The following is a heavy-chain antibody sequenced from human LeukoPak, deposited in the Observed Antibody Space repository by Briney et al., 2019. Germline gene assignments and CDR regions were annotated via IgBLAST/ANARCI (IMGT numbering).Heavy chain of an antibody. Sequence: ASVKVSCKASGYTFTSHGISWVRQAPGQGLEWMGWISTYNGNTNYAQKLQGRVTMTTDTSTSTAYMELRSLRSDDTAVYYCARGGYCSSTSCYARFDYWGQGTLVTVSS. D-gene: IGHD2-2*01. CDR1: GYTFTSHG. J-gene: IGHJ4*02. V-gene: IGHV1-18*01. CDR2: ISTYNGNT. CDR3: ARGGYCSSTSCYARFDY.